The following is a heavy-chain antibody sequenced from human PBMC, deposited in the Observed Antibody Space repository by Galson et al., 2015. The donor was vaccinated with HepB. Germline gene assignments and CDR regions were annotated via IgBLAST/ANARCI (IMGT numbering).Heavy chain of an antibody. Sequence: SVKVSCKASGYTFASYGVSWVRQAPGHGLEWMGWISPYNGNTNYAQNLQGRVTMATDPSTSTVYMELRSLTSDDTAMYYCARVDSDSGRSFDYWGQGTLVTVSS. CDR3: ARVDSDSGRSFDY. J-gene: IGHJ4*02. V-gene: IGHV1-18*01. CDR1: GYTFASYG. CDR2: ISPYNGNT. D-gene: IGHD3-10*01.